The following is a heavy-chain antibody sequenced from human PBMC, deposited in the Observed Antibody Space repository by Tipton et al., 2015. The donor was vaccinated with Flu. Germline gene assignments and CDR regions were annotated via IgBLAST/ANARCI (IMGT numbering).Heavy chain of an antibody. CDR1: GFTFSSYG. D-gene: IGHD2-15*01. CDR2: IWYDGSNK. CDR3: AKDLLPGPYYYYGMDV. Sequence: RSLRLSCAASGFTFSSYGMHWVRQAPGKGLEWVAVIWYDGSNKYYADSVKGRFTISRDNSKNTLYLQMNSLRAEDTAVYYCAKDLLPGPYYYYGMDVWGQGTTATVSS. V-gene: IGHV3-33*06. J-gene: IGHJ6*02.